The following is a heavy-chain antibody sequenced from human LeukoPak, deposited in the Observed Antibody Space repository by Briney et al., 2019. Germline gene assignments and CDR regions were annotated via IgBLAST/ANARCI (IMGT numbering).Heavy chain of an antibody. J-gene: IGHJ4*02. V-gene: IGHV4-39*07. CDR1: GGSISSSSYY. CDR2: IYYSGST. CDR3: ARVDVTFDY. Sequence: PSETLSLTCTVSGGSISSSSYYWGWIRQPPGKGLEWIGSIYYSGSTYYNPSLKSRVTISVDTSKNQFSLKLSSVTAADTAVYYCARVDVTFDYWGQGTLVTVSS.